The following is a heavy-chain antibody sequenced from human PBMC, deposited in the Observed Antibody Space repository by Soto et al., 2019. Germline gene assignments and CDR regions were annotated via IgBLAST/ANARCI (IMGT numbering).Heavy chain of an antibody. CDR3: VSSNIVGRPG. D-gene: IGHD6-6*01. Sequence: EVQLVESGGGVVQPGGSLRLSCAASGFSFRTYWMAWVRQAPGKGLEWVANIKQDESEKHYVDSVKGRFTISRDNAKSSLYLQMKSRRAEDTAVYYCVSSNIVGRPGGGQGTMVTVSS. J-gene: IGHJ3*01. CDR1: GFSFRTYW. V-gene: IGHV3-7*01. CDR2: IKQDESEK.